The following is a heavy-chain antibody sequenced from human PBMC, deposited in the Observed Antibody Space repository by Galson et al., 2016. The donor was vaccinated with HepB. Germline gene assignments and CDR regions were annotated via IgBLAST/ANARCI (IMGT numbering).Heavy chain of an antibody. CDR2: ISSSSSTI. CDR1: GFTFSSYN. CDR3: ARESISIFGEMIHNWFDP. J-gene: IGHJ5*02. D-gene: IGHD3-3*01. V-gene: IGHV3-48*02. Sequence: SLRLSCAGTGFTFSSYNMNWVRQAPGKGLDWISYISSSSSTIYYADSVKGRFTISRDNAKNSLYLQMNSLRDEDTAVYYCARESISIFGEMIHNWFDPWGQGILVTVSS.